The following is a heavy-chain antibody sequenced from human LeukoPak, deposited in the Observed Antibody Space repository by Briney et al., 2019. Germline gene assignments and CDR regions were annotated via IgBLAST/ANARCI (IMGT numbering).Heavy chain of an antibody. V-gene: IGHV3-33*01. CDR3: ARDNSRGRYYFDY. J-gene: IGHJ4*02. D-gene: IGHD3-22*01. CDR1: GFTFSSYG. CDR2: IWYDGSNK. Sequence: PGGSLRLSCAASGFTFSSYGMHWVRQAPGKGLEWGAVIWYDGSNKYYADSVKGRVTISRDNSKNTLYLQMNSLRAEDTAVYYCARDNSRGRYYFDYWGQGTLVTVSS.